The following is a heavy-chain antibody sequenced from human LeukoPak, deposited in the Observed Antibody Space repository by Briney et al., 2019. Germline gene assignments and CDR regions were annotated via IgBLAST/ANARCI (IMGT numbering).Heavy chain of an antibody. CDR1: GYTFTSYG. Sequence: ASVTVSCKASGYTFTSYGISWVRQAPGQGLEWMGWISAYNGNTNYAQKLQGRVTMTTDTSTSTAYMELRSLRSDDTAVYYCARYYDILTGYYRLDYWGQGTLVTVSS. V-gene: IGHV1-18*01. D-gene: IGHD3-9*01. J-gene: IGHJ4*02. CDR3: ARYYDILTGYYRLDY. CDR2: ISAYNGNT.